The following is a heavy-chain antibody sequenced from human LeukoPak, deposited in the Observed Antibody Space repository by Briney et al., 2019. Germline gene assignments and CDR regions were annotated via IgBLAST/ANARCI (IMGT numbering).Heavy chain of an antibody. V-gene: IGHV1-2*02. CDR2: INSNSGAT. Sequence: ASVKVSCKASRYTSTDYFMHWVRQAPGQGLEWMGCINSNSGATNYAQKFQGRVTMTRDGSISTAYMELSSLTSDDTAVYYCARDPIRGDGYNLDYWGQGTLVTVSS. D-gene: IGHD5-12*01. CDR3: ARDPIRGDGYNLDY. J-gene: IGHJ4*02. CDR1: RYTSTDYF.